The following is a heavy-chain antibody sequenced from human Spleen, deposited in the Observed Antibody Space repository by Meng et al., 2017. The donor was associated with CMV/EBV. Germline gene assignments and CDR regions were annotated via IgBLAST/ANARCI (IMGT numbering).Heavy chain of an antibody. CDR2: ISSSDNTI. J-gene: IGHJ3*02. V-gene: IGHV3-11*01. D-gene: IGHD3-22*01. CDR3: ARETYDSSLYHPHDAFNI. CDR1: GFTVSTTY. Sequence: GGSLRLSCAVSGFTVSTTYMSWVRQAPGKGLEWVSYISSSDNTIYYADSVKGRFTISRDNAKNSLFLQMNSLRAEDTAVYYCARETYDSSLYHPHDAFNIWGQGTMVTVSS.